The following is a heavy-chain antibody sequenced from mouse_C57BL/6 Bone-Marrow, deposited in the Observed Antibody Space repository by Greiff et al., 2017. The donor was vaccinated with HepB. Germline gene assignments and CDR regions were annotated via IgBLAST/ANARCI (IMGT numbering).Heavy chain of an antibody. CDR2: INPNYGTT. CDR1: GYSFTDYN. D-gene: IGHD2-3*01. V-gene: IGHV1-39*01. J-gene: IGHJ4*01. CDR3: ARSRDGYYFDYYAMDY. Sequence: EVQGVESGPELVKPGASVKISCKASGYSFTDYNMNWVKQSNGKSLEWIGVINPNYGTTSYNQKFKGKATLTVDQSSSTAYMQLNSLTSEDSAVYYCARSRDGYYFDYYAMDYWGQGTSVTVSS.